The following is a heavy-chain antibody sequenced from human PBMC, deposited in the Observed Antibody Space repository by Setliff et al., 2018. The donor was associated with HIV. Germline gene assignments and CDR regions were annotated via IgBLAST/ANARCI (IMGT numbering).Heavy chain of an antibody. J-gene: IGHJ5*02. V-gene: IGHV4-59*11. CDR2: IYYSGST. CDR3: TLTSRLDGYFDP. CDR1: GGSINSHY. Sequence: SETLSLTCTVSGGSINSHYWSWIRQSPGEGLEWIGIIYYSGSTYYKPSLKSRGTISVDTSKNQFYLKLNSVTAADSAVYYCTLTSRLDGYFDPWGQGTLVTVSS. D-gene: IGHD5-12*01.